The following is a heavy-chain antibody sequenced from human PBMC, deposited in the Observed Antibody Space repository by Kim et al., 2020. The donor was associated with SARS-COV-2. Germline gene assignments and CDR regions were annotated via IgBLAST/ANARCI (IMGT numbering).Heavy chain of an antibody. CDR3: ARVTGTVYFDY. D-gene: IGHD1-7*01. J-gene: IGHJ4*02. V-gene: IGHV4-34*01. CDR2: T. Sequence: TNYDPSLTSRVTITVDTSKSQFSLKLSSVTAADTAVYYCARVTGTVYFDYWGQGTLVTVSS.